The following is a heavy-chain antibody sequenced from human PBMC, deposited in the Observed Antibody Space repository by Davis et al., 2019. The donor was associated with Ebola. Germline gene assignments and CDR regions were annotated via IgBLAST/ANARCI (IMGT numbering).Heavy chain of an antibody. CDR1: GGSFSGYY. Sequence: GSLRLSCAVYGGSFSGYYWSWIRQPPGKGLEWIGEINHSGSTNYNPSLKSRVTISVDRSKNQFSLKLSSVTAADTAVYYCARGGAVAGPWGQGTLVTVSS. CDR2: INHSGST. V-gene: IGHV4-34*01. D-gene: IGHD6-19*01. J-gene: IGHJ4*02. CDR3: ARGGAVAGP.